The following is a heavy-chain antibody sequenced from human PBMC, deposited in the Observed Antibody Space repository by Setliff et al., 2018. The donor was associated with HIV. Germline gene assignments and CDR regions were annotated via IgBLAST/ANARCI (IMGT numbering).Heavy chain of an antibody. CDR3: ARVLVGVDTAMVDY. Sequence: SETLSLTCTVSGGSISSSSDYWGWIRQPPGKGLEWIGSISYSGSTYYTPSLESRVTISVDTSKNQFSLKVTSVTAADTAVYYCARVLVGVDTAMVDYWGQGTLVTVSS. J-gene: IGHJ4*02. CDR2: ISYSGST. D-gene: IGHD5-18*01. CDR1: GGSISSSSDY. V-gene: IGHV4-39*07.